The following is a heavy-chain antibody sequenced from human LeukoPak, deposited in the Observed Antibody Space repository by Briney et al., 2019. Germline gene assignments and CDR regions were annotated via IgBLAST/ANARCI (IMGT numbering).Heavy chain of an antibody. J-gene: IGHJ4*02. Sequence: SETLSLTCTVSGGSISNSNYYWGWIRQPPGKGLEWVGSIYYSGSAYYNPSLKSRVTISVDKSKNQFSLKLSSATAADTALYYCARGGGIAAQDYWGQGTLVTVSS. V-gene: IGHV4-39*01. CDR3: ARGGGIAAQDY. D-gene: IGHD6-6*01. CDR2: IYYSGSA. CDR1: GGSISNSNYY.